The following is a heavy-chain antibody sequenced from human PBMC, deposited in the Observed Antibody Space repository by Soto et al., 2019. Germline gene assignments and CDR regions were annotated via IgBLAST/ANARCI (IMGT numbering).Heavy chain of an antibody. CDR1: GGSISSGDYY. CDR2: IYYSGST. J-gene: IGHJ4*02. V-gene: IGHV4-30-4*01. Sequence: SETLSLTCTVSGGSISSGDYYWSWIRQPPGKGLEWIGYIYYSGSTYYNPSLKSRVTISVDTSKNQFSLKLSSVTAADTAVYYCARVPVRGYSYGFPVLDYWGQGTLVTVSS. CDR3: ARVPVRGYSYGFPVLDY. D-gene: IGHD5-18*01.